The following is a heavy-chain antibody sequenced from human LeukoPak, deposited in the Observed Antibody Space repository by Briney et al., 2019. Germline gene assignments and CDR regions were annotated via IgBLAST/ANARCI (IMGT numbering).Heavy chain of an antibody. J-gene: IGHJ4*02. Sequence: SLRLSCGASGFTFDGYAMHLVRPAPGKGLEWVSGISWNSGSIGYADSVKGRFTISRDNAKNSLYLQMNSLRAEDTALYYCAKGGRYSSSSLFDYWGQGTLVTVSS. V-gene: IGHV3-9*01. CDR1: GFTFDGYA. D-gene: IGHD6-6*01. CDR2: ISWNSGSI. CDR3: AKGGRYSSSSLFDY.